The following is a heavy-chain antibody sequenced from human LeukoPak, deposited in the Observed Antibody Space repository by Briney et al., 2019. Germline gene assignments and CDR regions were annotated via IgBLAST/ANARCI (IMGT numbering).Heavy chain of an antibody. J-gene: IGHJ4*02. CDR3: ASGGMGARKFYSDPFHY. CDR2: IYSAGST. D-gene: IGHD2-21*01. CDR1: GFTVSSNY. V-gene: IGHV3-53*01. Sequence: TGGSLRLSCAASGFTVSSNYMSWVRQAPGKGPEWVSIIYSAGSTYYADSVRGRFTISRDSSKNTVCLQMNSLRAEDTAVCYCASGGMGARKFYSDPFHYWGQGTLVTVSS.